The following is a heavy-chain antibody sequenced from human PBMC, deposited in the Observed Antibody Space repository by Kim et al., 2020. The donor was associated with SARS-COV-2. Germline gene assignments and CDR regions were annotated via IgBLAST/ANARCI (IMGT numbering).Heavy chain of an antibody. D-gene: IGHD2-2*01. CDR2: ISSSSSYI. CDR3: ARVISCSSTSCYGGGRWFDP. Sequence: GGSLRLSCAASGFTFSSYSMNWVRQAPGKGLEWVSSISSSSSYIYYADSVKGRFTISRDNAKNSLYLQMNSLRAEDTAVYYCARVISCSSTSCYGGGRWFDPWGQGTLVTVSS. CDR1: GFTFSSYS. J-gene: IGHJ5*02. V-gene: IGHV3-21*01.